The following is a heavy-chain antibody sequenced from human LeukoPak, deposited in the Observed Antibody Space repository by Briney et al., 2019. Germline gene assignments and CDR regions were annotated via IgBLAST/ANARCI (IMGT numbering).Heavy chain of an antibody. V-gene: IGHV1-8*01. CDR1: GYTFTSYD. CDR3: ARDPLLDTRYNWFDP. D-gene: IGHD1-26*01. CDR2: MNPNSGNT. Sequence: ASVKVSCKASGYTFTSYDINWVRQATGQGLEWMGWMNPNSGNTGYAQKFQGRVTMARNTSISTAYMELSSLRSEDTAVYYCARDPLLDTRYNWFDPWGQRTLVTVSS. J-gene: IGHJ5*02.